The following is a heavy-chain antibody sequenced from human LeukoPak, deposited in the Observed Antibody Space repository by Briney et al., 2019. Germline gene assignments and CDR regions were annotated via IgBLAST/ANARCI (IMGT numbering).Heavy chain of an antibody. CDR2: IYYSGST. CDR1: GGSISSYY. CDR3: ARRVDSSSWYIDY. Sequence: SETLSLTCTVSGGSISSYYWSWIRQPPGKGLEWIGYIYYSGSTNYNPSLKSRVTISVDTSKNQFSLKLSSVTAADTAVYYCARRVDSSSWYIDYWGQGTLVTVSP. J-gene: IGHJ4*02. V-gene: IGHV4-59*08. D-gene: IGHD6-13*01.